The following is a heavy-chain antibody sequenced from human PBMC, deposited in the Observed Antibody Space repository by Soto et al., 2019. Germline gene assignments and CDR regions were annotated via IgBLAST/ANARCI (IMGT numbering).Heavy chain of an antibody. CDR1: GGSISSYY. D-gene: IGHD3-3*01. CDR2: IYYSGST. V-gene: IGHV4-59*01. J-gene: IGHJ4*02. CDR3: ARVMQYYDFWSGYTQLNYFDY. Sequence: SETLSLTCTVSGGSISSYYWSWIRQPPGKGLEWIGYIYYSGSTNYNPSLKSRVTISVDTSKNQFSLKLSSVTAADTAVYYCARVMQYYDFWSGYTQLNYFDYWGQGTLVTVSS.